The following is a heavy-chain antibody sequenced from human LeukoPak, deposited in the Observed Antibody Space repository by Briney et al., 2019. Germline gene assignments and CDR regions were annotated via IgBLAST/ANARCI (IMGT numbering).Heavy chain of an antibody. CDR3: AKGRFEYYYYYGMDV. Sequence: PGGSLRLSCAASGFTFSNNAMSWVRQAPGKGLEWVSALSGSGGSTYYADSVKGRFTISRDNSKNTLYLQMNSLRAEDTAVYYCAKGRFEYYYYYGMDVWGQGTTVTVSS. CDR1: GFTFSNNA. CDR2: LSGSGGST. J-gene: IGHJ6*02. V-gene: IGHV3-23*01. D-gene: IGHD3-3*01.